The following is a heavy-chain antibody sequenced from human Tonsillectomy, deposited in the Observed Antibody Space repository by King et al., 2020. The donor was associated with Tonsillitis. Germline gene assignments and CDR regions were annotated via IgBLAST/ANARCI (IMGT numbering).Heavy chain of an antibody. V-gene: IGHV3-30*02. CDR2: IRYDGSNK. Sequence: QLVQSGGGVVQPGGSLRLSCAASGLTFGSYGMHWVRQAPGKGLEWVAFIRYDGSNKYYADSVKGRFTISRDNSKNTLYLQMNSLRAEDTAVYYCAKTSGIYYYYAMDVWGQGTTVTVSS. J-gene: IGHJ6*02. CDR1: GLTFGSYG. CDR3: AKTSGIYYYYAMDV. D-gene: IGHD1-14*01.